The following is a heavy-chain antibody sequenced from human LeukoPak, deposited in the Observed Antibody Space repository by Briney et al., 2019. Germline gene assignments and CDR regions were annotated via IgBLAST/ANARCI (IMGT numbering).Heavy chain of an antibody. Sequence: ASVKVSCKASGYTFTGYYMHWVRQAPGQGLEWMGWINPSGGSTSYAQKFQGRVTMTRDTSTSTVYMELSSLRSEDTAVYYCARKGDGSGTLNYFDYWGQGTLVTVSS. J-gene: IGHJ4*02. CDR1: GYTFTGYY. CDR3: ARKGDGSGTLNYFDY. CDR2: INPSGGST. V-gene: IGHV1-46*01. D-gene: IGHD3-10*01.